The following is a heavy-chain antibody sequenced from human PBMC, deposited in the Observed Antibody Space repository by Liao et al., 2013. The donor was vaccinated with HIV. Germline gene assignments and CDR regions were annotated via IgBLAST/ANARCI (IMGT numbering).Heavy chain of an antibody. CDR1: GGSIRSYY. V-gene: IGHV4-59*01. CDR2: IYHRGST. D-gene: IGHD1-26*01. Sequence: QVQLRESGPGLVKPSETLSLTCTVSGGSIRSYYWSWIRQPPGKGLEWIGYIYHRGSTNHNPSLKSRVTISVDMSKNQFSLKLSSVTAADTAVYFCAGGVGAYFFDYWGQGSLVTVSS. J-gene: IGHJ4*02. CDR3: AGGVGAYFFDY.